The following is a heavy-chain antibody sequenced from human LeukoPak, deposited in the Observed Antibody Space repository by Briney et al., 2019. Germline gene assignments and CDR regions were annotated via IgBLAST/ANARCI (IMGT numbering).Heavy chain of an antibody. CDR3: ARCRGVSLINWFDP. CDR1: GFTFSSYW. CDR2: IKQDGSEK. Sequence: GGSLRLSCAASGFTFSSYWMSWVRQAPGKGLEWVANIKQDGSEKYYVDSVKGRFTISRDNAKNSLYLQMNSLRAEDTAVYYCARCRGVSLINWFDPWGQGTLVTVSS. J-gene: IGHJ5*02. V-gene: IGHV3-7*03. D-gene: IGHD3-10*01.